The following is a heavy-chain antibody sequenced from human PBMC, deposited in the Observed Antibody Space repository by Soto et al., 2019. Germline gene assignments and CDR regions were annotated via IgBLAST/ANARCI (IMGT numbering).Heavy chain of an antibody. CDR2: IYYSGST. V-gene: IGHV4-59*01. CDR1: GGSISSYY. J-gene: IGHJ4*02. D-gene: IGHD6-13*01. Sequence: QVKLQESGPGLVKPSETLSLTCTVSGGSISSYYWSWIRQPPGKGLEWIGYIYYSGSTNYNPSLKSRVTISVDTSKNQFSLKLSSVTAADTAVYYCARDGSWFDYWGQGTLVTVSS. CDR3: ARDGSWFDY.